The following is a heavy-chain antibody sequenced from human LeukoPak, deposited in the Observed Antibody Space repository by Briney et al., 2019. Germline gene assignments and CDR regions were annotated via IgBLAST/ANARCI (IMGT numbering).Heavy chain of an antibody. CDR3: AREGAAAGIDC. CDR2: IYYSGST. V-gene: IGHV4-61*01. Sequence: SETLSLTCTVSGGSTSSGNYYWSWIRQPPGKGLEWIGYIYYSGSTNYNPSLKSRVTISVDTSKNQFSLKLSSVTAADTAVYYCAREGAAAGIDCWGQGTLVTVSS. D-gene: IGHD6-13*01. CDR1: GGSTSSGNYY. J-gene: IGHJ4*02.